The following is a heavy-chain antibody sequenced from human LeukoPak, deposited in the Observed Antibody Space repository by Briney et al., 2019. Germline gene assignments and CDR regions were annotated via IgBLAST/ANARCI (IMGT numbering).Heavy chain of an antibody. D-gene: IGHD2-21*01. V-gene: IGHV1-69*13. CDR1: GGTFSSYA. J-gene: IGHJ6*04. Sequence: GASVKVSCKASGGTFSSYAISWVRQAPGQGLEWMGGIIPIFGTANYAQKFQGRVTITADESTSTAYMELSSLRSEDTAVYYCARAPKLPTPAYYGMDVGGKGTTATVPS. CDR2: IIPIFGTA. CDR3: ARAPKLPTPAYYGMDV.